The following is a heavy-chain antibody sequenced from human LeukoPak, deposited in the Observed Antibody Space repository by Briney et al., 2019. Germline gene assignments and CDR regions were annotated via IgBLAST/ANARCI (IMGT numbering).Heavy chain of an antibody. V-gene: IGHV3-7*01. Sequence: GSLRLSCAASGFTFSSYGMHWVRQAPGKGLEWVANIKQDGSEKYYVDSVKGRFTISRDNADNSLYLQMNSLRVEDTAVYYCARGPLGYCSSSSCYFDPWGQGTLVTVSS. CDR3: ARGPLGYCSSSSCYFDP. D-gene: IGHD2-2*01. J-gene: IGHJ5*02. CDR1: GFTFSSYG. CDR2: IKQDGSEK.